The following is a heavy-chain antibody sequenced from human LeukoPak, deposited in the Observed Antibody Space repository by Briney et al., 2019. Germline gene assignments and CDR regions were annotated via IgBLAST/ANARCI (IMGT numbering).Heavy chain of an antibody. CDR1: GGTFSSYA. CDR3: ARYDYGDTDY. V-gene: IGHV1-69*04. D-gene: IGHD4-17*01. J-gene: IGHJ4*02. CDR2: IIPILGIA. Sequence: SVKVSCKASGGTFSSYATSWVRQAPGQGLGWMGRIIPILGIANYAQKFQGRVTITADKSTSTAYMELSSLRSEDTAVYYCARYDYGDTDYWGQGTLVTVSS.